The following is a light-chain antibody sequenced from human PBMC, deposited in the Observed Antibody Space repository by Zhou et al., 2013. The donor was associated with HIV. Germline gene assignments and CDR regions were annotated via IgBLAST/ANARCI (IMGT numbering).Light chain of an antibody. Sequence: DIQMTQSPSSLSASVGDRVTITCRASQSISSYLNWYQQKPGKAPKLLIYSTSRLQSGVPSRFSGSGSGTEFTLTISSLQPDDFGTYYCQQCNSYPYTFGQGTKLEIK. CDR3: QQCNSYPYT. J-gene: IGKJ2*01. CDR1: QSISSY. V-gene: IGKV1-39*01. CDR2: STS.